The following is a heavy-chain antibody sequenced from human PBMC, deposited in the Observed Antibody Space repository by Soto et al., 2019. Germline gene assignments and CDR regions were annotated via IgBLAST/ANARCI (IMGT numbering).Heavy chain of an antibody. Sequence: SVKVSCKASGGTFSSYAISWVRQAPGQGLEWMGGIIPIFGTANYAQKFQGRVTITADESTSTAYMELSSRRSEDTAVYYCARVQGEATEEKYYYYYYGMDVWGQGTTVTVSS. D-gene: IGHD1-26*01. CDR3: ARVQGEATEEKYYYYYYGMDV. V-gene: IGHV1-69*13. J-gene: IGHJ6*02. CDR1: GGTFSSYA. CDR2: IIPIFGTA.